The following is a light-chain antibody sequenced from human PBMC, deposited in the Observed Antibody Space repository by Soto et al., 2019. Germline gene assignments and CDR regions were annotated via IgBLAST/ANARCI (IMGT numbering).Light chain of an antibody. CDR3: HQLKRDPLT. V-gene: IGKV1-9*01. CDR2: AAS. J-gene: IGKJ4*01. Sequence: DIQLTQSPSFLSASVGDRVTITCRASQGINSYVAWYQQKSGKAPKLLIYAASTLQSGVPSRFSGSGSGTEFTLTISSLQPEDLARYHCHQLKRDPLTVGGGTKVEI. CDR1: QGINSY.